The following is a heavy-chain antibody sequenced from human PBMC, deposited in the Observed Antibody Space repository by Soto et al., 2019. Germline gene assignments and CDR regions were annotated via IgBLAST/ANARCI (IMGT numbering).Heavy chain of an antibody. D-gene: IGHD3-22*01. CDR2: INPSGGST. Sequence: ASVKVSCKASGYTFTSYYMHWVRQAPGQGLEWMGIINPSGGSTSYAQKFQGRVTMTRDTSTSTVYMELSSLRSEDTAVYYCARATYYYDSSGSTDWFDPWGQGTLVTVSS. CDR1: GYTFTSYY. V-gene: IGHV1-46*01. CDR3: ARATYYYDSSGSTDWFDP. J-gene: IGHJ5*02.